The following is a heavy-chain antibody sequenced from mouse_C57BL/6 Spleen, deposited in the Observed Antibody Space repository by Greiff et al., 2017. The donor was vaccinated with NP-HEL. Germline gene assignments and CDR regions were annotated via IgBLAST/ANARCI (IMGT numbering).Heavy chain of an antibody. V-gene: IGHV1-64*01. Sequence: VQLQHPGAELVKPGASVKLSCKASGYTFTSYWMHWVKQRPGQGLEWIGMIHPNSGSTNYNEKFKSKATLTVDKSSSTAYMQLSSLTSEDSAVYYCAIPDSSGYWFAYWGQGTLVTVSA. CDR2: IHPNSGST. CDR3: AIPDSSGYWFAY. J-gene: IGHJ3*01. CDR1: GYTFTSYW. D-gene: IGHD3-2*02.